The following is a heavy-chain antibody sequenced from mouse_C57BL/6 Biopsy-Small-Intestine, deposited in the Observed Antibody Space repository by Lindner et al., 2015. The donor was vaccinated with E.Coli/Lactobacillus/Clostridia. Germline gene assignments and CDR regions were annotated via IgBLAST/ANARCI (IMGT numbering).Heavy chain of an antibody. Sequence: VQLQESGPEVVKPGASVKISCKASGYTFTDYNMDWVKQSHGKSLEWIGYIYPNNGGVGYNQKFNNRATLTVDKSSSTAYMDLHSLTSEDSAVYYCVRYWGDYWGPGTTLTVSS. CDR3: VRYWGDY. J-gene: IGHJ2*01. V-gene: IGHV1-34*02. CDR1: GYTFTDYN. CDR2: IYPNNGGV.